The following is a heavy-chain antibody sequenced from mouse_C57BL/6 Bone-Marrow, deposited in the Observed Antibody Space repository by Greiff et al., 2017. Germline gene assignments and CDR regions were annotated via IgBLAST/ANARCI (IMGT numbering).Heavy chain of an antibody. CDR3: ARGVRCAMDY. V-gene: IGHV1-26*01. CDR1: GYTFTDYY. Sequence: FQLQQSGPELVKPGASVKISCKASGYTFTDYYMNWVKQSHGKSLEWIGDINPNNGGTSYNQKFKGKATLTVDKSSSTAYMELRSLTSEDSAVYYCARGVRCAMDYWGQGTSVTVSS. CDR2: INPNNGGT. J-gene: IGHJ4*01. D-gene: IGHD2-14*01.